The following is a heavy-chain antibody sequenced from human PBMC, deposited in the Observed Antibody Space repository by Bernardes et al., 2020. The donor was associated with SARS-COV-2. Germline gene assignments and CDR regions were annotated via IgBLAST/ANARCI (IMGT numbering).Heavy chain of an antibody. D-gene: IGHD5-18*01. J-gene: IGHJ6*02. CDR3: AKVLTDVDTDPYYYYGMDV. CDR2: ISYDGSNK. V-gene: IGHV3-30*18. Sequence: GGSLRLSCAASGFTFSSYGMHWVRQAPGKGLEWVAVISYDGSNKYYADSVKGRFTISRDNSKNTLYLQMNSLRAEDTAVYYCAKVLTDVDTDPYYYYGMDVWGQGTTVTVSS. CDR1: GFTFSSYG.